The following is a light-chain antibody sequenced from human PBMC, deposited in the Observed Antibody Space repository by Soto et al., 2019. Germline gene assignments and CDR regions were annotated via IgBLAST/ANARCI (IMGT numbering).Light chain of an antibody. J-gene: IGLJ1*01. V-gene: IGLV2-14*03. CDR2: DVT. CDR3: SSYTSASTRV. Sequence: QSVLTQPASVSGPPGQSITISCTGTRSDVGGYNYVSWYQQHPGKAPQLMIYDVTKRPSGVSNRFSGSKSGNTASLTISGLQAEDEADYYCSSYTSASTRVFGTGTKLTVL. CDR1: RSDVGGYNY.